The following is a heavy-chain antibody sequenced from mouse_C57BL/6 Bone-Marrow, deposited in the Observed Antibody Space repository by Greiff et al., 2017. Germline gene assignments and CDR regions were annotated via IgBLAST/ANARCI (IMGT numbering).Heavy chain of an antibody. Sequence: QVQLKQPGAELVMPGASVKLSCKASGYTFTSYWMHWVQQRPGQGLEWIGEIDPSDSYTNYNQKFKGKSTLTVDKSSSTAYMQLSSLTSEDSAVYYYARRWLLNAMDYWGQGTSVTVSS. CDR2: IDPSDSYT. CDR3: ARRWLLNAMDY. CDR1: GYTFTSYW. D-gene: IGHD2-3*01. J-gene: IGHJ4*01. V-gene: IGHV1-69*01.